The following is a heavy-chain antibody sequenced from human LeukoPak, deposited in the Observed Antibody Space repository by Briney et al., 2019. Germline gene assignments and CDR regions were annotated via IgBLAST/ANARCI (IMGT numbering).Heavy chain of an antibody. CDR1: GYTFTSYG. CDR2: ISAYSGNT. V-gene: IGHV1-18*01. CDR3: ARDAVSTVTAGGIDY. D-gene: IGHD2-21*02. J-gene: IGHJ4*02. Sequence: ASVKISCKGSGYTFTSYGISWGRQGPGQGVERMAWISAYSGNTKYAQKIQGRVTMTTDTSTSTAYMELRSLRSDDTAVYYCARDAVSTVTAGGIDYWGQGTLVTVSS.